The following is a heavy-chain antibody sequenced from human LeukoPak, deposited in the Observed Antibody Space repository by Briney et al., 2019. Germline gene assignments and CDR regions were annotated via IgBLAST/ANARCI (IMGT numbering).Heavy chain of an antibody. CDR1: EYILSDYY. CDR2: INLNSGGT. D-gene: IGHD3-10*01. CDR3: ARSSGGSGRWGDDWFDP. V-gene: IGHV1-2*02. J-gene: IGHJ5*02. Sequence: GASVKVSCKTSEYILSDYYVHWVRQAPGEGLEWMGWINLNSGGTNYAQKFQGRVTMTRDTSISTAYMELSSLRSDDTAVYYCARSSGGSGRWGDDWFDPWGQGTLVSVSS.